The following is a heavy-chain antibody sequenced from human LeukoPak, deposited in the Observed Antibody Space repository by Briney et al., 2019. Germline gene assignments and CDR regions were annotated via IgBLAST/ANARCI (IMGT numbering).Heavy chain of an antibody. D-gene: IGHD3-10*01. CDR3: ARVNYYGSGVYYYYYYMDV. V-gene: IGHV4-61*02. CDR1: GGSISSCSYY. CDR2: IYTSGST. J-gene: IGHJ6*03. Sequence: SQTLSLTCTVSGGSISSCSYYWRWLRQPAGKGLEWIGRIYTSGSTNYSTSLKSRVTISVHTSKNQFSLKLISVTAAATAVYYCARVNYYGSGVYYYYYYMDVWGKGTTATISS.